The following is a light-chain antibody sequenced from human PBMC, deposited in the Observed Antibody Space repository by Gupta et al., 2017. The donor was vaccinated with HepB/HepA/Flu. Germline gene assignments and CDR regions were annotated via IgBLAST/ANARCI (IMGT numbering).Light chain of an antibody. CDR3: SSDTTSSTIEV. J-gene: IGLJ1*01. Sequence: QSALTQPDSGSGSPAQSNTISCTGTSSDVGGYDYVSWYQQHPGKAPNLVIYDVSSRPSGVADRFSGSKSGNTASMTTTGLQAEEEADYYCSSDTTSSTIEVFGTGTKVTVL. CDR2: DVS. CDR1: SSDVGGYDY. V-gene: IGLV2-14*03.